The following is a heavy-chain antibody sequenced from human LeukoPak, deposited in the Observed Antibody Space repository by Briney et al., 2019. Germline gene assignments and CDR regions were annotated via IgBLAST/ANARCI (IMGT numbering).Heavy chain of an antibody. CDR2: IYYSGST. J-gene: IGHJ3*02. CDR1: GGSISSYY. V-gene: IGHV4-59*01. CDR3: ARGASSVVTGIDAFDI. Sequence: SETLSLTCTVSGGSISSYYWSWIRQPPGKGLEWIGYIYYSGSTNYNPSLKSRVTISVDTSKNQFSLKLSSVTAADTAVYYCARGASSVVTGIDAFDIWGQGTMVTVSS. D-gene: IGHD2-21*02.